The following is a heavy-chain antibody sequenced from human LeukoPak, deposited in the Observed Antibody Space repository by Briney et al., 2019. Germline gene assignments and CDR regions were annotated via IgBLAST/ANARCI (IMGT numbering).Heavy chain of an antibody. J-gene: IGHJ5*02. CDR3: ARDLHGPRFDP. CDR1: GFTFSSYA. CDR2: ISYDGSNK. Sequence: GGSLRLSCAASGFTFSSYAMPWVRQAPGKGLEWVAVISYDGSNKYYADSVKGRFTISRDNSKNTLYLQMNSLRAEDTAVYYCARDLHGPRFDPWGQGTLVTVSS. V-gene: IGHV3-30-3*01.